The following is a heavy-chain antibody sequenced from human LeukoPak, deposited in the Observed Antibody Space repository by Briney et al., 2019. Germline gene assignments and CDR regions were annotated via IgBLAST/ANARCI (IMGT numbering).Heavy chain of an antibody. CDR2: ISAYNGNT. CDR1: GYTFTSYG. D-gene: IGHD3-22*01. Sequence: ASVKVSCKASGYTFTSYGISWVRQAPGQGLEWMGWISAYNGNTNYAQKFQGRVTITRDTSASTAYMELSSLRFEDTAVYYCARGGDDSSSYYYVPYYWGQGTLVTVSS. V-gene: IGHV1-18*01. J-gene: IGHJ4*02. CDR3: ARGGDDSSSYYYVPYY.